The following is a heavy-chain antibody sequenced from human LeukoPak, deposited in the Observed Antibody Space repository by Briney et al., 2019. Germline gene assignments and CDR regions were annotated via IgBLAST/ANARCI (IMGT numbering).Heavy chain of an antibody. D-gene: IGHD1-1*01. CDR1: GGSISSGSYY. J-gene: IGHJ3*02. CDR2: IYTSGST. V-gene: IGHV4-61*02. CDR3: ARDTLFATGTPSGHDAFDI. Sequence: PSETLSLTCTVSGGSISSGSYYWSWIRRPAGKGLEWIGRIYTSGSTNYNPSLKSRVTISVDTSKNQFSLKLSSVTAADTAVYYCARDTLFATGTPSGHDAFDIWGQGTMVTVSS.